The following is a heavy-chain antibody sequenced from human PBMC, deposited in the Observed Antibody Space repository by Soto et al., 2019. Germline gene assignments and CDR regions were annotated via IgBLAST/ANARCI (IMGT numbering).Heavy chain of an antibody. Sequence: QVQLVQSGAEVKKPGASVKVSCKASGYTFTSYYMHWVRQAPAQGLEWMGIINPSGGSTSYAQKFQGRVTMTRDTSTSTVYMELSSLRSEDTAVYYCARWGGAYGDYFYYFDYWGQGTLVTVSS. J-gene: IGHJ4*02. CDR1: GYTFTSYY. V-gene: IGHV1-46*03. CDR3: ARWGGAYGDYFYYFDY. D-gene: IGHD4-17*01. CDR2: INPSGGST.